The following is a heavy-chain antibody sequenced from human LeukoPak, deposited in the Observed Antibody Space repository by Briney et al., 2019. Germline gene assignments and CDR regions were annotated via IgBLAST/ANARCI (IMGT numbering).Heavy chain of an antibody. CDR3: ARDYYYDSSGYWDYYFDY. Sequence: GRSLRLSCAASGLTFSRFGMHWVRQAPGKGLEWVAVIWYDGSNKYYADSVKGRFTISRDNSKNTLYLEMNSLRAEDTAVYYCARDYYYDSSGYWDYYFDYWGQGTLVSVSS. CDR2: IWYDGSNK. D-gene: IGHD3-22*01. V-gene: IGHV3-33*01. J-gene: IGHJ4*02. CDR1: GLTFSRFG.